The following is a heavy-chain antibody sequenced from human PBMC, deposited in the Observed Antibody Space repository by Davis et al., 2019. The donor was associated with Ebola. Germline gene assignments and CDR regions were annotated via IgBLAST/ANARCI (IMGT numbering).Heavy chain of an antibody. J-gene: IGHJ6*02. Sequence: KFQGRVTITRDTSASTAYMELSSLRSEDTAVYYCAREEGYYYYYGMDVWGQGTTVTVSS. CDR3: AREEGYYYYYGMDV. V-gene: IGHV1-3*01.